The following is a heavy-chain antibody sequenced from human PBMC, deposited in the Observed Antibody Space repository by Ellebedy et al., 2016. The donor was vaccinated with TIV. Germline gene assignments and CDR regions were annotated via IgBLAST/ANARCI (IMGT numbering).Heavy chain of an antibody. CDR1: GYIFTNYW. CDR2: IYPGDSDT. Sequence: ASVKVSCKGSGYIFTNYWIAWVRQMPGKGLEWMGIIYPGDSDTRYSPSFQGHVTISADKSISTAYLQWSSLKASDTAMYYCAGFRGVTHWGQGTLVTVSS. D-gene: IGHD3-10*01. J-gene: IGHJ4*02. CDR3: AGFRGVTH. V-gene: IGHV5-51*01.